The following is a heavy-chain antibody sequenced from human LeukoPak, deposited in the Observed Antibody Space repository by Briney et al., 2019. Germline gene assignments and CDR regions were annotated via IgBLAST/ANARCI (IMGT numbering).Heavy chain of an antibody. CDR3: VKYSGFDYFFDY. Sequence: SGGSLRLSCSASGFTFSNSPMYWVRQAPGKGLEYVSSISANGGDTYYADSVKGRFTISRDNSKSTLYLQVSSLRAEDTALYYCVKYSGFDYFFDYWGQGTLVTVSS. CDR2: ISANGGDT. CDR1: GFTFSNSP. D-gene: IGHD5-12*01. J-gene: IGHJ4*02. V-gene: IGHV3-64D*06.